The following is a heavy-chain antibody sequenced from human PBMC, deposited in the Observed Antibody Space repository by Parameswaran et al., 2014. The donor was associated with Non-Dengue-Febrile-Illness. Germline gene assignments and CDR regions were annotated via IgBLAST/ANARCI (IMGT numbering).Heavy chain of an antibody. V-gene: IGHV4-30-4*07. Sequence: RWIRQPPGKGLEWIGYIYYSGSTYYNPSLKSRVTISVDTSKNQFSLKLSSVTAADTAVYYCAREVDTAMGYFDYWGQGTLVTVSS. CDR3: AREVDTAMGYFDY. CDR2: IYYSGST. D-gene: IGHD5-18*01. J-gene: IGHJ4*02.